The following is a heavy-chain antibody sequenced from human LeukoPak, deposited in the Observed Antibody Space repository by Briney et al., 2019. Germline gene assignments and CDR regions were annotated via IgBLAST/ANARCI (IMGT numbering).Heavy chain of an antibody. Sequence: GGSLRLSCAASGFTFSSYAMHWVRQAPGKGLEWVAVISYDGSNKYYADSVKGRFTISRDNSKNTLYLQMNSLRAEDTAVYYCARDPAVIAAAGVCLDYWGQGTLVTVSS. D-gene: IGHD6-13*01. CDR1: GFTFSSYA. J-gene: IGHJ4*02. V-gene: IGHV3-30*04. CDR3: ARDPAVIAAAGVCLDY. CDR2: ISYDGSNK.